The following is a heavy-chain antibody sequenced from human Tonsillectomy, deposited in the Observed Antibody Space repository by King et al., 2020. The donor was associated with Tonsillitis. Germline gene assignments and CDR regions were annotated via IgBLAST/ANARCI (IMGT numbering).Heavy chain of an antibody. Sequence: VQLVESGGGLVQPGGSLRLSCAASGFSFSTFWMSWVRQAPGKGLEWVATIKSDASEKYYLDSVKGRFSISRDNAKNSLFLQMNSLRAEDTAVYYCARGTDAPGLDYWGRGTLVSVSS. CDR1: GFSFSTFW. D-gene: IGHD2-8*01. J-gene: IGHJ4*02. CDR2: IKSDASEK. V-gene: IGHV3-7*01. CDR3: ARGTDAPGLDY.